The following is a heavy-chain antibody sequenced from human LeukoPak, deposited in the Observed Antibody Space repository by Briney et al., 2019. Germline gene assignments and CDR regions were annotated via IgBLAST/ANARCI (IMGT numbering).Heavy chain of an antibody. D-gene: IGHD2-2*01. CDR3: ARASVVVPAAAESYYYYYMDV. J-gene: IGHJ6*03. V-gene: IGHV1-69*05. CDR2: IIPIFGTA. Sequence: SVKVSCKASGGTFRSYAISWVRQAPGQGLEWMGGIIPIFGTANYAQKFQGRVTITTDESTSTAYMELSSLRSEDTAVYYCARASVVVPAAAESYYYYYMDVWGKGTTVTVSS. CDR1: GGTFRSYA.